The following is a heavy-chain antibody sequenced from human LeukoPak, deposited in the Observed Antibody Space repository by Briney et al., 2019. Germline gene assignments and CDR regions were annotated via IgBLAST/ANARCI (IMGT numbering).Heavy chain of an antibody. CDR3: AKANGHSNGLFDF. Sequence: GGSLRLSCAASGFTFSSYGMHWVRQAPGKGLEWVAVIWYDGKNKYYSDSVKGRFTISRDNSKNTLYLQMNSLRAEDTAVYYCAKANGHSNGLFDFWGQGTLVTVSS. J-gene: IGHJ4*02. CDR2: IWYDGKNK. CDR1: GFTFSSYG. D-gene: IGHD5-18*01. V-gene: IGHV3-33*03.